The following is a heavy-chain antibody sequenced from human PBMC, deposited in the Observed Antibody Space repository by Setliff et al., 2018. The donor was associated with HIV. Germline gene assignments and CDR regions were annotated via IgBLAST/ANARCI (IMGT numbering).Heavy chain of an antibody. D-gene: IGHD6-19*01. CDR2: IIPMFGTT. V-gene: IGHV1-69*13. J-gene: IGHJ4*02. CDR3: ARGKYSSGWLNDY. CDR1: GGIFSNYV. Sequence: SVKVSCKASGGIFSNYVITWVRQAPGQGFEWMGGIIPMFGTTTYAQNFQGRVMITADESTGTAFMELSSLRSEDTAIYYCARGKYSSGWLNDYWGQGTLVTV.